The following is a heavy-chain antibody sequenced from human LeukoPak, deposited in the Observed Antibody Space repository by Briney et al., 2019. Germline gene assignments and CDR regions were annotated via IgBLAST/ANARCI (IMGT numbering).Heavy chain of an antibody. CDR1: GGSISSSSYY. V-gene: IGHV4-39*07. CDR3: ARVTGYMVEDYFDY. J-gene: IGHJ4*02. D-gene: IGHD6-13*01. Sequence: SETLSLTCTVSGGSISSSSYYWGWIRQPPGKGLEWIGSIYYSGSTYYNPSLKSRVTISVDTSKNRFSLRLSSVTAADTAVYYCARVTGYMVEDYFDYWGQGTLVTVSS. CDR2: IYYSGST.